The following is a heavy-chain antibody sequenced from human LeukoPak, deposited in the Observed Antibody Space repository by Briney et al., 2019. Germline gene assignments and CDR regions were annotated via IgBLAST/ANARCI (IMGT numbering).Heavy chain of an antibody. CDR2: ITSGSSHI. Sequence: PGGSLRLSCAASGFTFSSYNMNWVRQTPGQGLEWVSSITSGSSHIYYADSVKGRFTISRDNAKSSLYLQMNSLRAEDTAVYYCARDPYSGSYGADYHYYMDVWGKGTTVTISS. D-gene: IGHD1-26*01. CDR1: GFTFSSYN. CDR3: ARDPYSGSYGADYHYYMDV. J-gene: IGHJ6*03. V-gene: IGHV3-21*01.